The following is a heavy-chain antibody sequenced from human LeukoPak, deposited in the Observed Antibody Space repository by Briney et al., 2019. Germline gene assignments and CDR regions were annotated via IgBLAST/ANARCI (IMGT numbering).Heavy chain of an antibody. Sequence: SVKVSCKASGGTFSSYAISWVRQAPGQGLEWMGRIIPIFGKANYAQKFQGRVTITADKSTSTAYMELSSLRSEDTAVYYCARDYEYCGGDCSNRWDAFDIWGQGTMVTVSS. CDR3: ARDYEYCGGDCSNRWDAFDI. D-gene: IGHD2-21*02. CDR1: GGTFSSYA. V-gene: IGHV1-69*04. J-gene: IGHJ3*02. CDR2: IIPIFGKA.